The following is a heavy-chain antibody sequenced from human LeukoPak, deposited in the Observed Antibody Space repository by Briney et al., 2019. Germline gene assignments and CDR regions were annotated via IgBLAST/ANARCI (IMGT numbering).Heavy chain of an antibody. J-gene: IGHJ4*02. CDR1: GFTFSSYA. CDR2: ISGSGGST. V-gene: IGHV3-23*01. Sequence: PGGSLRLSCAASGFTFSSYAMSWVRQAPGKGLEWVSAISGSGGSTYYADSVKGRFTISRDNSKDTLYLQMNSLRAEDTAVYYCAKSGYCSGGSCYSEKRWLDYWGQGTLVTVSS. CDR3: AKSGYCSGGSCYSEKRWLDY. D-gene: IGHD2-15*01.